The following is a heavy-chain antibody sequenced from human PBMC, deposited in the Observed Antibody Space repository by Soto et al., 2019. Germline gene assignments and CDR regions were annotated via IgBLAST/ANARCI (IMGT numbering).Heavy chain of an antibody. CDR3: AKGVWEDKYDSRGYWSLGYYYGLDV. J-gene: IGHJ6*02. CDR2: ISYDGNNK. Sequence: PGGSLRLSCAASGFTFNGYGMHWVRQAPGKGLEWVAVISYDGNNKFYADSVKGRFTISRDDSKNTLYLEMNSLRVEDTAVYYCAKGVWEDKYDSRGYWSLGYYYGLDVWGQGTTVTVSS. CDR1: GFTFNGYG. V-gene: IGHV3-30*18. D-gene: IGHD3-22*01.